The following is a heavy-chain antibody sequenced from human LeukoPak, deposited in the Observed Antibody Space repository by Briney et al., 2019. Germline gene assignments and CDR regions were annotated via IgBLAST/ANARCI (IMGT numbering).Heavy chain of an antibody. D-gene: IGHD3-10*01. Sequence: ALVKVSCKASGYIYTSYGTRWVGRAAGQGVGWMGWIRAYNGKTNYAQKLQGRVAVTPDTYTSPASLELSRRTADDTAVHYCQRANTMVRGVIIDAFDIWGQGTMVTVAS. CDR1: GYIYTSYG. J-gene: IGHJ3*02. V-gene: IGHV1-18*01. CDR3: QRANTMVRGVIIDAFDI. CDR2: IRAYNGKT.